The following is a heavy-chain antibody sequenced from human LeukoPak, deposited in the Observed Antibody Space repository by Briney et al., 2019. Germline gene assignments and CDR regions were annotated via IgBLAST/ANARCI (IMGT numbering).Heavy chain of an antibody. Sequence: GGSLRLSCAASGLTFSSYAMSWVRQAPGKGLGWVSAISGSGGSTYYADSVKGRFTISRDNSKNTLYLQMNSLRAEDTAVYYCAKDRPPSGYYYYYYGMDVWGQGTTVTVSS. CDR3: AKDRPPSGYYYYYYGMDV. V-gene: IGHV3-23*01. J-gene: IGHJ6*02. CDR2: ISGSGGST. CDR1: GLTFSSYA. D-gene: IGHD3-9*01.